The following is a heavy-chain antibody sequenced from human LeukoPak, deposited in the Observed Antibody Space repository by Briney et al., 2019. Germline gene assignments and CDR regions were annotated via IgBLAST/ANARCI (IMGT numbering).Heavy chain of an antibody. D-gene: IGHD6-13*01. Sequence: PGGSLRLSCAGSGFTSSSYYMNWVRQAPGKGLEWVSSISSSSSYIYYADSVKGRFTISRDNAKNSLYLQMNSLRAEDTAVYYCARGGAAAGIDAFDIWGHGTMVTVSS. CDR3: ARGGAAAGIDAFDI. CDR1: GFTSSSYY. V-gene: IGHV3-21*01. CDR2: ISSSSSYI. J-gene: IGHJ3*02.